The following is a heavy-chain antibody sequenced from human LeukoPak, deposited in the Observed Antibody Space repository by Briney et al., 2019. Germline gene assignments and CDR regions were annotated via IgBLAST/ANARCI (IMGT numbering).Heavy chain of an antibody. CDR3: VKDRPTWPIDY. J-gene: IGHJ4*02. V-gene: IGHV3-48*02. D-gene: IGHD2-15*01. Sequence: GGSLRLSCAASGFTFSSYSMNWVRQAPGKGLEWVSYISSSSSTTYYADSVKGRFTISRDNSKNTLYLQINSLRDEDTAVYYCVKDRPTWPIDYWGQGTLVTVSS. CDR1: GFTFSSYS. CDR2: ISSSSSTT.